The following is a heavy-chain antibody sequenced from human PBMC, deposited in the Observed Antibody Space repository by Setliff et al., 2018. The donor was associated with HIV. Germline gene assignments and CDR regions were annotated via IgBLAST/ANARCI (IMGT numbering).Heavy chain of an antibody. CDR1: GGSFSGYY. CDR2: INHSGST. D-gene: IGHD4-17*01. V-gene: IGHV4-34*01. J-gene: IGHJ6*02. CDR3: ARGGPTVAYGVDV. Sequence: SETLSLTCAVYGGSFSGYYWSWIRQPPGKGLEWIGEINHSGSTNYNPSLKGRVTISLDTSNNQFSLKVNSVTAADTAIYYCARGGPTVAYGVDVWGQGTTVTVSS.